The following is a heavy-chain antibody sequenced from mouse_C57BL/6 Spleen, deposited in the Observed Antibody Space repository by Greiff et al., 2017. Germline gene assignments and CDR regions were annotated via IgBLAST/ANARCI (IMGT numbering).Heavy chain of an antibody. CDR3: ARTNYYCSSYWYFDV. V-gene: IGHV1-55*01. D-gene: IGHD1-1*01. CDR2: IYPGSGST. J-gene: IGHJ1*03. Sequence: QVQLQQPGAELVKPGASVKLSCKASGYTFTSYWMTWVKQRPGQGLEWIGDIYPGSGSTNYNEKFKSKATLTVDKSSSTAYMQLSSLTSEDSAVYYCARTNYYCSSYWYFDVWGTGTTVTVSS. CDR1: GYTFTSYW.